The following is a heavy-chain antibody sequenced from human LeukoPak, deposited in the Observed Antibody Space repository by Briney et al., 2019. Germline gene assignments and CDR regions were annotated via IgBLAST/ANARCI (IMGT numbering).Heavy chain of an antibody. Sequence: GGSLRLSCAASGFTFSSYALSWVRQAPGKGLEWVSTVSGSGGSTHYADSVKGRFTISRDNSKTTLSLQMNSLRAEDTAVYYCARVTGYCTNGVCYRGGYYFDYWGQGTLVTVSS. CDR2: VSGSGGST. D-gene: IGHD2-8*01. CDR1: GFTFSSYA. CDR3: ARVTGYCTNGVCYRGGYYFDY. J-gene: IGHJ4*02. V-gene: IGHV3-23*01.